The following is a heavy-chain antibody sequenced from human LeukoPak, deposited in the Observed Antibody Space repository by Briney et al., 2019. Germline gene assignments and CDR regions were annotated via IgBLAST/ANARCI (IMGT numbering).Heavy chain of an antibody. D-gene: IGHD2-2*01. J-gene: IGHJ5*02. V-gene: IGHV3-30*04. CDR2: ISYDGSNK. CDR3: ARAGCSSTSCYVWGNWFDP. CDR1: GFTFSSYA. Sequence: GGSLRLSCAASGFTFSSYAMHWVRQAPGKGLEWVAVISYDGSNKYYVDSVKGRFTISRDNSKNTLYLQMNSLRAEDTAVYYCARAGCSSTSCYVWGNWFDPWGQGTLVTVSS.